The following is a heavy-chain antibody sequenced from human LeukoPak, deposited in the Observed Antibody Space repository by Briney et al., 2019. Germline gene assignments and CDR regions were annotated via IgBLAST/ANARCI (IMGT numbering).Heavy chain of an antibody. CDR3: VKDGLQYCTSTSCYEFQS. CDR1: GFSFDEYS. J-gene: IGHJ4*02. Sequence: GGSLILSCAASGFSFDEYSMHWVRQAPGKGLEWVSLITWNGGGTSYADSVKGRFTISRDNKKSSLFLQMHSLRTEDTAFYFCVKDGLQYCTSTSCYEFQSWGQGTLVTVSS. D-gene: IGHD2-2*01. CDR2: ITWNGGGT. V-gene: IGHV3-43*01.